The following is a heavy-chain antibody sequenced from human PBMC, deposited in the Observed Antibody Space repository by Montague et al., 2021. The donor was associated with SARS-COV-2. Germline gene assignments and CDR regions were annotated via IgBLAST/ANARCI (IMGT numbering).Heavy chain of an antibody. CDR3: ARLGDGVVPSPILGVGPYYSYSNLDV. D-gene: IGHD3-10*01. CDR1: GGSFSTYS. V-gene: IGHV4-34*01. J-gene: IGHJ6*03. CDR2: IHHGGST. Sequence: SETLSLTCAVHGGSFSTYSWNWIRQPPGKGLGWIGEIHHGGSTNYNPSLKSRVTISAGTSKNQFSLKLTSVAAADTAVYYCARLGDGVVPSPILGVGPYYSYSNLDVWGKGTPVPVPS.